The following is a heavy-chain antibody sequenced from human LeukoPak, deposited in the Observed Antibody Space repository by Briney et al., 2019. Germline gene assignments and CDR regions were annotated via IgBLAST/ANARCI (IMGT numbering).Heavy chain of an antibody. CDR3: AKIDRTYCSRSSCYALDS. Sequence: GESLKISCKGSGYSFTSYWIGWVRQMPGKGLEWMGIIYPGDSDTRYSPSFQGQVTISADKSISTAYLQWSSLKASDTAMYYCAKIDRTYCSRSSCYALDSWGQGTLVTVSS. CDR1: GYSFTSYW. CDR2: IYPGDSDT. D-gene: IGHD2-2*01. V-gene: IGHV5-51*01. J-gene: IGHJ4*02.